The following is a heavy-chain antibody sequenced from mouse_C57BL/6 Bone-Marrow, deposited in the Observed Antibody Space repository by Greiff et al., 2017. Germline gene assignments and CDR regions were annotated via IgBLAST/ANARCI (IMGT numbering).Heavy chain of an antibody. CDR3: TTFITTVVADY. J-gene: IGHJ2*01. D-gene: IGHD1-1*01. CDR1: GFNIKDDY. CDR2: IDPETGDT. Sequence: EVKLVESGAELVRPGASVKLSCTASGFNIKDDYMHWVKQRPEQGLEWIGWIDPETGDTEYASKFQGKATITADTSSNTAYLQLSSLTSEDTAVYYCTTFITTVVADYWGQGTTLTVSS. V-gene: IGHV14-4*01.